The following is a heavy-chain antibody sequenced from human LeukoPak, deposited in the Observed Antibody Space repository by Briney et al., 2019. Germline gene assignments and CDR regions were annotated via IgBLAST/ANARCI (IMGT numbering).Heavy chain of an antibody. Sequence: GGSLRLSCAASGFIFSSYSMNWVRQAPGKVLEWVSSISSSSSYIYYADSVKGRFTISRDNAKNSLYLQMNSLRAEDTAVYYCARDPYSGLFDYWGQGTLVTVSS. J-gene: IGHJ4*02. CDR3: ARDPYSGLFDY. CDR2: ISSSSSYI. D-gene: IGHD4-11*01. CDR1: GFIFSSYS. V-gene: IGHV3-21*01.